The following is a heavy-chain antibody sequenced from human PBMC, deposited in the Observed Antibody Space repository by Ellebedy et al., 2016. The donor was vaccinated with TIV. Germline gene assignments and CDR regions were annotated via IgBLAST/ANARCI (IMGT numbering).Heavy chain of an antibody. CDR1: GFTFSSYV. J-gene: IGHJ4*02. Sequence: GESLKISCAASGFTFSSYVMIWVRQAPGKGLEWVSAISGSGGSTYYTDSVKGRFTISRDNSKNTLYLQMNSLRVDDTAVYYCAKDAVVATPHQGYLESWGQGTLVTVSS. V-gene: IGHV3-23*01. D-gene: IGHD2-21*02. CDR3: AKDAVVATPHQGYLES. CDR2: ISGSGGST.